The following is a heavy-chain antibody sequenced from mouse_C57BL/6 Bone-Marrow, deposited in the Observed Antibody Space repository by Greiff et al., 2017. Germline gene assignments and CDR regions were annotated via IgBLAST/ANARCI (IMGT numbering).Heavy chain of an antibody. V-gene: IGHV3-1*01. D-gene: IGHD1-1*01. CDR2: ISYSGST. Sequence: EVKLQESGPGMVKPSQSLSLTCTVTGYSITSGYDWHWIRHFPGNKLEWMGYISYSGSTNYNPSLKSRISIAHDTSTNHFFLKLNSVTTEDTATYYCASSNYGNWYFGVWGTGTTDTVSS. J-gene: IGHJ1*03. CDR1: GYSITSGYD. CDR3: ASSNYGNWYFGV.